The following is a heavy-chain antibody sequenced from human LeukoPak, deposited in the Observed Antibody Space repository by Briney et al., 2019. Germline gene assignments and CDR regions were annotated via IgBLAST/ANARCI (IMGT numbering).Heavy chain of an antibody. V-gene: IGHV3-23*01. CDR3: AKDPYDYSRAFDY. Sequence: PGGSLRLSCAASGFTFSSYAMSWVRQAPGKGLEWGSAISGSGGSTYYADSVKGRFTISRDNSKNTLYLQMNSLRAEDTAVYYCAKDPYDYSRAFDYWGQGTLVTVSS. J-gene: IGHJ4*02. D-gene: IGHD4-11*01. CDR2: ISGSGGST. CDR1: GFTFSSYA.